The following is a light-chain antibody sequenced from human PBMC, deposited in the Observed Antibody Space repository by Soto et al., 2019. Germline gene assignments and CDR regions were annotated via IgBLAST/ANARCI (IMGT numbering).Light chain of an antibody. V-gene: IGKV1-5*03. J-gene: IGKJ3*01. Sequence: DIQMTQSPSTLSASVGDRVTITCRASQSISSWLAWYQQKPGEAPKLLIYKASSLESGVPSRFSGSGSRTEFTLTISSLQPDDFATYYCQQYNSYPFTFGPGTKVDIK. CDR3: QQYNSYPFT. CDR1: QSISSW. CDR2: KAS.